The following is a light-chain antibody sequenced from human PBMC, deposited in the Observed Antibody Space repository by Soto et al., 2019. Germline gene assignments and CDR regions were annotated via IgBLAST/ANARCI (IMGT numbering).Light chain of an antibody. CDR3: QQYNSYPWT. V-gene: IGKV3-15*01. CDR1: QSVSSS. J-gene: IGKJ1*01. CDR2: GAP. Sequence: DMVMTQSPATLSVSPGERATLSCRASQSVSSSLAWYLRKPGRSPRLLIYGAPTRAIGIPARFSGSGSGTEFTLIISSLQSEDSATYYCQQYNSYPWTFSQGTKVDIK.